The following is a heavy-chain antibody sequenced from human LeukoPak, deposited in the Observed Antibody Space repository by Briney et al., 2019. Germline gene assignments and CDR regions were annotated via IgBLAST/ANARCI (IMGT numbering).Heavy chain of an antibody. CDR2: ISAYSGST. CDR1: GYTFTSYG. J-gene: IGHJ3*02. CDR3: ARERYYDSSGYYDAFDI. V-gene: IGHV1-18*01. Sequence: ASVKVSCKASGYTFTSYGISWVRQAPGQGLEWMGWISAYSGSTNYAQKLQGRVTMTTDTSTSTAYMELRSLRSDDTAVYYCARERYYDSSGYYDAFDIWGQGTMVTVSS. D-gene: IGHD3-22*01.